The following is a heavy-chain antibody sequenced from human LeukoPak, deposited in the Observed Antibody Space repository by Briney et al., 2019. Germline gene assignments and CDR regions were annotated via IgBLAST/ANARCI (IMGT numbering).Heavy chain of an antibody. D-gene: IGHD6-13*01. Sequence: SETLSLTCTVSVGSISSGNYYYSWIRQSAGKGMEWIGNIYMSGSTRYNPSLMSRVAMSVDTSKNQYSLKISSATAADTAVYYCARDWGIAAATPYYFDHWGQGILVTVSS. CDR2: IYMSGST. CDR3: ARDWGIAAATPYYFDH. CDR1: VGSISSGNYY. J-gene: IGHJ4*02. V-gene: IGHV4-61*09.